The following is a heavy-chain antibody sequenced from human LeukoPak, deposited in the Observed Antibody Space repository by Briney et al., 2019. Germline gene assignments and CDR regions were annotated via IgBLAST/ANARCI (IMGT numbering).Heavy chain of an antibody. CDR1: GFTFSSHS. J-gene: IGHJ4*02. CDR3: ARDRPNRRPGLVVDF. D-gene: IGHD2-8*02. CDR2: IGSSSSYI. V-gene: IGHV3-21*01. Sequence: PGGSLRLSCAASGFTFSSHSMNWVRQAPGKGLEWVSSIGSSSSYIYYADSVKGRFTISRDNAKNSLYLQMNSLRADDTAVYYCARDRPNRRPGLVVDFWGQGTLVTVSS.